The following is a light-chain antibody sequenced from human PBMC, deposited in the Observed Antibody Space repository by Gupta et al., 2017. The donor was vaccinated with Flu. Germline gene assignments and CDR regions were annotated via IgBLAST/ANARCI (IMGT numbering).Light chain of an antibody. V-gene: IGLV2-11*03. Sequence: TISCTGTSSDVGGYNYVSWYQQHPGKAPKLMIYDVSKRPSGVPDRFSGSKSGITASLTISGLQAEDEADYYCCSYAGTYTVVFGGGTKLTVL. CDR1: SSDVGGYNY. J-gene: IGLJ2*01. CDR3: CSYAGTYTVV. CDR2: DVS.